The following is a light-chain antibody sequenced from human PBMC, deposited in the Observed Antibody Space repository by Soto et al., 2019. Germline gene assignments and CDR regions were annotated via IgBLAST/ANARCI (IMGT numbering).Light chain of an antibody. J-gene: IGKJ2*01. V-gene: IGKV4-1*01. CDR1: QSVLYSSNNKNY. CDR3: HHRGKWPRT. CDR2: WAS. Sequence: DIVMTQSPDSLAVSLGERATINCKSSQSVLYSSNNKNYLAWYQQKPGQPPKLLIYWASTRESGVPDRFSGSGSGTDFTLTISSLEPEDFAVYYCHHRGKWPRTFGQGTELEIK.